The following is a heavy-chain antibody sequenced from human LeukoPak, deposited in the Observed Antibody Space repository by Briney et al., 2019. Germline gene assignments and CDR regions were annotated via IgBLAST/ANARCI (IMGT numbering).Heavy chain of an antibody. CDR1: GGSISSGDYY. V-gene: IGHV4-30-4*08. J-gene: IGHJ3*02. CDR3: ARDGSVVVPAAMGAFDI. D-gene: IGHD2-2*01. CDR2: IYYSGST. Sequence: TSETLSLTCTVSGGSISSGDYYWSWIRQPPGKGPEWIGYIYYSGSTYYNPSLKSRVTISVDTSKNQFSLKLSSVTAADTAVYYCARDGSVVVPAAMGAFDIWGQGTMVTVSS.